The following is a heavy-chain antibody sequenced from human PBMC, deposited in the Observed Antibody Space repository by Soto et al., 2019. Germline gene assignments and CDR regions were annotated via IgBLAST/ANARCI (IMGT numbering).Heavy chain of an antibody. CDR2: INHSGST. CDR3: AKGGITMVRGAPNFDY. V-gene: IGHV4-34*01. Sequence: SETLSLTCAVYGGSFSGYYWSWIRQPPGKGLEWIGEINHSGSTNYNPSLESRVTISVDTSKNQFSLKLSSVTAADTAVYYCAKGGITMVRGAPNFDYWGQGTLVTVSS. CDR1: GGSFSGYY. D-gene: IGHD3-10*01. J-gene: IGHJ4*02.